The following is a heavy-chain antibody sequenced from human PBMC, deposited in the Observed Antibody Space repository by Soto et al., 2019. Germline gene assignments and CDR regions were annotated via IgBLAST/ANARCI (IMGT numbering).Heavy chain of an antibody. CDR1: GGSFSGYY. Sequence: SETLSLTCAVYGGSFSGYYWSWIRQPPGKGLEWIGEINHSGSTNYNPSLKSRVTISVDTSKNKFSLKLSSVTAADTAVSYCARGGALLRFLEWFSLGWFDPWGQGTLVTVSS. J-gene: IGHJ5*02. CDR3: ARGGALLRFLEWFSLGWFDP. CDR2: INHSGST. V-gene: IGHV4-34*01. D-gene: IGHD3-3*01.